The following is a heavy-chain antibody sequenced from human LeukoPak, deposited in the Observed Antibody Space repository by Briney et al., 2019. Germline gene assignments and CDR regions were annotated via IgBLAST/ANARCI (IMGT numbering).Heavy chain of an antibody. Sequence: ASVKVSCKASGYTFTGYYMHWVRQAPGQGLEWMGWINPNSGGTNYAQKFQGRVTMTRDTSISTAYMELSRLRSDDTAVYYCARGIVGATSSPDYWGQGTLVTVSS. CDR3: ARGIVGATSSPDY. CDR1: GYTFTGYY. CDR2: INPNSGGT. J-gene: IGHJ4*02. D-gene: IGHD1-26*01. V-gene: IGHV1-2*02.